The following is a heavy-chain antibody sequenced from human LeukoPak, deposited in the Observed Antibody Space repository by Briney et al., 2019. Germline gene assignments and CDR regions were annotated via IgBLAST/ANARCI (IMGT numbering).Heavy chain of an antibody. CDR2: IYLRGNT. Sequence: SGTLSLTCAISGGSISSSNWWTWVRQPPGKGLEWVGEIYLRGNTNYNPSLESRATISVDESKTQLSLRLGSVTAADTAVYYCARGTITTVTDSWGPGTLVTVSS. CDR1: GGSISSSNW. V-gene: IGHV4-4*02. D-gene: IGHD4-17*01. J-gene: IGHJ4*02. CDR3: ARGTITTVTDS.